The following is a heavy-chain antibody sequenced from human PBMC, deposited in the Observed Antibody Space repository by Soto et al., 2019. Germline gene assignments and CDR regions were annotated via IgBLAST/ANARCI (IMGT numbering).Heavy chain of an antibody. CDR3: ARGATHGSSWYFWFAP. CDR1: GGTFSTYP. J-gene: IGHJ5*02. V-gene: IGHV1-69*01. D-gene: IGHD6-13*01. Sequence: QVQLVQSGAEVRMPGSSVKVSCKASGGTFSTYPINWVRQAPGQGLEWMGGIIPLFGTTNYAQKFKGRVTITAYEPTSTAYMELSSLKAEDAAVYYCARGATHGSSWYFWFAPWGQGTLVTVSS. CDR2: IIPLFGTT.